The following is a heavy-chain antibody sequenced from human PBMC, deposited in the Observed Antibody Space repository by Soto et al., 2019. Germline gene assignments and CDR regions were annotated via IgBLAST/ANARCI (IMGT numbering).Heavy chain of an antibody. CDR1: GFTFSSYG. CDR3: AKDRGVYFDY. CDR2: ISYDGSNK. D-gene: IGHD3-10*01. V-gene: IGHV3-30*18. Sequence: GGSLRLSCAASGFTFSSYGMHWVRQAPGKGLEWVAVISYDGSNKYYADSVKGRFTISRDNSKNTLYLQMDSLRAEDTAVYYCAKDRGVYFDYWGQGTLVTVSS. J-gene: IGHJ4*02.